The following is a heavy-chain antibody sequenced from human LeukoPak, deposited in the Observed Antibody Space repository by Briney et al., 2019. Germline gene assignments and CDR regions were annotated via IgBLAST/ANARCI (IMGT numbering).Heavy chain of an antibody. J-gene: IGHJ6*03. CDR3: ARGLLRSDDYISYYYYYYMDV. Sequence: SETLSLTCTVSGGSISSYYWSWIRQPPGKGLEWIGYIYYSGSTNYNPSLKSRVTISVDTSKNQFSLKLSSVTAADTAVYYCARGLLRSDDYISYYYYYYMDVWGKGTTVTISS. CDR1: GGSISSYY. D-gene: IGHD4-11*01. V-gene: IGHV4-59*01. CDR2: IYYSGST.